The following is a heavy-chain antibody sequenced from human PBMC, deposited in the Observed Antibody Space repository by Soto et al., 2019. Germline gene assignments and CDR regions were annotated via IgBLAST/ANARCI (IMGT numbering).Heavy chain of an antibody. J-gene: IGHJ4*02. V-gene: IGHV4-4*08. CDR3: ARDKITGLFDY. CDR2: FYNNENP. Sequence: SETLSLTCTVSGDSISSYSWSWIRQPPGKGLEWIGTFYNNENPNYNPSLKSRVTISVDTSKNQFSLRLTSVTAADTAVYYCARDKITGLFDYWGQGTLVTVSS. CDR1: GDSISSYS. D-gene: IGHD2-8*02.